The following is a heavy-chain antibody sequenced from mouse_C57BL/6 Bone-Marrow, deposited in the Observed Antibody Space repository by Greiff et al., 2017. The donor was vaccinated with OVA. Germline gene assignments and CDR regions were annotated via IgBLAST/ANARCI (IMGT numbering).Heavy chain of an antibody. J-gene: IGHJ2*01. CDR1: GYTFTSYW. Sequence: QVQLQQPGAELVMPGASVKLSCKASGYTFTSYWMHWVKQRPGQGLEWIGEIDPSDSYTNYNQKFKGKSTLTVDKSSSTAYMQLSSLTSEDSAVYDWARGGSTTVVATDYWGQGTTLTVSS. CDR2: IDPSDSYT. CDR3: ARGGSTTVVATDY. D-gene: IGHD1-1*01. V-gene: IGHV1-69*01.